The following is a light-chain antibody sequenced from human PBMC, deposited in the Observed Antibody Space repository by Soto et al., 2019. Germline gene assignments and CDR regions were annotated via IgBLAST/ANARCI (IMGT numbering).Light chain of an antibody. J-gene: IGKJ4*01. CDR1: QSVSST. V-gene: IGKV3-15*01. Sequence: EVVMTQSPATLSVSPGERATLSCRASQSVSSTLAWYQQKPGQAPRLLIYGASTRATGIPARFSGSGSGTEFTLTISSLQPEDFVVYYCQQYSTWPLTFGGGTKVEIK. CDR3: QQYSTWPLT. CDR2: GAS.